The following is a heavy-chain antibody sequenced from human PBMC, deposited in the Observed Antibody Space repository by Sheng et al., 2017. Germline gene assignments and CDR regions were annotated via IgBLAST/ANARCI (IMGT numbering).Heavy chain of an antibody. CDR1: GGTFSSYA. Sequence: QVQLVQSGAEVKKPGSSVKVSCKASGGTFSSYAISWVRQAPGQGLEWMGGIIPILGIANYAQKFQGRVTITADKSTSTAYMELSSLRSEDTAVYYCASRAAAGNPVYYYYMDVWGQGTTVTVSS. CDR2: IIPILGIA. V-gene: IGHV1-69*10. J-gene: IGHJ6*03. D-gene: IGHD6-13*01. CDR3: ASRAAAGNPVYYYYMDV.